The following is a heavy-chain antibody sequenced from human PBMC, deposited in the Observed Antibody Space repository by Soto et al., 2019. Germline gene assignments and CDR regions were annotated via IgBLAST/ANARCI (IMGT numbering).Heavy chain of an antibody. D-gene: IGHD2-15*01. CDR3: ARDRAASQSYYYGMDV. J-gene: IGHJ6*02. CDR1: GGSISSGGCY. CDR2: IYYSGST. Sequence: SETLSLTCTVSGGSISSGGCYWSWIRQHPGKGLEWIGYIYYSGSTYYNPSLKSRVTISVDTSKNQFSLKLSSVTAADTAVYYCARDRAASQSYYYGMDVWGQGTTVTVSS. V-gene: IGHV4-31*03.